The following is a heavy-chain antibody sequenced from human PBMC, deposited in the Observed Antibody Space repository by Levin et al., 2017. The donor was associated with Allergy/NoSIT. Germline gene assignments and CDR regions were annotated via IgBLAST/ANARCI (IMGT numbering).Heavy chain of an antibody. CDR3: ARLDHYYAGSRTVDY. CDR1: GYTFTSYD. CDR2: MNPNSGNR. Sequence: AASVKVSCKASGYTFTSYDITWVRQAPGQGLEWMGWMNPNSGNRGYAQKFEGRVTMTRNTSNNTAYMELTSLRSEDTAVYYCARLDHYYAGSRTVDYWGQGTLVTVSS. V-gene: IGHV1-8*01. J-gene: IGHJ4*02. D-gene: IGHD3-10*01.